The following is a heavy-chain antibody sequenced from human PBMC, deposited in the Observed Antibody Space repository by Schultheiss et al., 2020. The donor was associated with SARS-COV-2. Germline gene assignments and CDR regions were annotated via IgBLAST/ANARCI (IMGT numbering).Heavy chain of an antibody. CDR3: AKVGGFGMDV. CDR1: GFSFSTHS. D-gene: IGHD3-10*01. J-gene: IGHJ6*02. V-gene: IGHV3-48*02. Sequence: GGSLRLSCAASGFSFSTHSMNWVRQAPGKGLEWLSYISSSSSIIYNADSVKGRFTISRDNAKSSLYLQMNSLRDEDTAVYYCAKVGGFGMDVWGQGTTVTVSS. CDR2: ISSSSSII.